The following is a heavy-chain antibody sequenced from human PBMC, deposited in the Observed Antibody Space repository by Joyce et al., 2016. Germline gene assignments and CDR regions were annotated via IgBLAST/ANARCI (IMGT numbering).Heavy chain of an antibody. CDR2: IYASGTT. D-gene: IGHD6-19*01. V-gene: IGHV4-4*07. CDR3: ARGVAVAGTGQGSFDY. Sequence: QVRLQESGPGLVKPSETLSLTCTVSGGAISGYYGAWIRQPDGDGLEYIGRIYASGTTNYNPSLKSRVTMSVDTAKNQFSLKLSSVTAADTAVFFCARGVAVAGTGQGSFDYWGQGTLVTVSS. J-gene: IGHJ4*02. CDR1: GGAISGYY.